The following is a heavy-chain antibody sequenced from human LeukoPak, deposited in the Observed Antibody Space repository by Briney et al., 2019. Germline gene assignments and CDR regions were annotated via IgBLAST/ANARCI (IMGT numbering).Heavy chain of an antibody. V-gene: IGHV1-8*01. CDR3: ASSSGWYGVYGMDV. CDR1: GYTFTSYD. D-gene: IGHD6-19*01. CDR2: MNPNSGNT. J-gene: IGHJ6*02. Sequence: ASVKVSCKASGYTFTSYDINWVRQATGQGLEWMGYMNPNSGNTGYAQKFQGRVSMTWDTSMGTAYMELSRLRSDDTAVYYCASSSGWYGVYGMDVWGQGTTVTVSS.